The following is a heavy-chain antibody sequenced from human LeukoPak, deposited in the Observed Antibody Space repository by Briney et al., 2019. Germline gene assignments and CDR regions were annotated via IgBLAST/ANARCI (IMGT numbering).Heavy chain of an antibody. CDR3: AKGVAPAATNFDY. J-gene: IGHJ4*02. D-gene: IGHD2-2*01. CDR2: ISYDGSNK. V-gene: IGHV3-30*18. CDR1: GFTFSSYG. Sequence: GRSLRLSCAASGFTFSSYGMHWVRQAPGKGLEWVAVISYDGSNKYYADSVKGRFTISRDNSKNTLYLQMNSLRAEDTPIYYCAKGVAPAATNFDYWGQGTLVTVSS.